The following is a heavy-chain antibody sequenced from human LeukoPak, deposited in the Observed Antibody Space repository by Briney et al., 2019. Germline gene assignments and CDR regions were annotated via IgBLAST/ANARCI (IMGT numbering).Heavy chain of an antibody. CDR3: AKYFASGSYYKLPH. Sequence: PGGSLRLSCAASGFTFSSYAMSWVRQAPGKGREGVSTISGSGAYTYYADSVKGRFTISRDNSKNTLYLQMNSLRAEDTAVYYCAKYFASGSYYKLPHWGQGTLVTVSS. CDR2: ISGSGAYT. V-gene: IGHV3-23*01. J-gene: IGHJ1*01. CDR1: GFTFSSYA. D-gene: IGHD3-10*01.